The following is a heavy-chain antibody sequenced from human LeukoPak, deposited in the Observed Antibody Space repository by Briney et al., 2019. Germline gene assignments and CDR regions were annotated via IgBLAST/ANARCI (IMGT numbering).Heavy chain of an antibody. CDR2: IKQDGSEK. J-gene: IGHJ4*02. CDR3: ASGLELDY. V-gene: IGHV3-7*03. CDR1: GFTFSSYG. Sequence: GGSLRLSCAASGFTFSSYGMHWVRQAPGKGLEWVANIKQDGSEKNYVDSVKGRFTISRDNAKNSLYLQMNSLRAEDTAVYYCASGLELDYWGQGTLVTVSS.